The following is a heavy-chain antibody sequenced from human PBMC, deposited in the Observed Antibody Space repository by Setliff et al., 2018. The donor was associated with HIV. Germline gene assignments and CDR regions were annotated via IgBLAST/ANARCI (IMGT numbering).Heavy chain of an antibody. D-gene: IGHD1-1*01. Sequence: LSLTCTVSGGSISSGGYYWSWIRQHPGKGLEWIGYIYYSGSTYYNPSLKSRFTISRDNAKNSLPLQMNSLRAEDTAVYYCARARQVVYYHYMDVWGKGTTVTVSS. J-gene: IGHJ6*03. CDR2: IYYSGST. CDR3: ARARQVVYYHYMDV. V-gene: IGHV4-31*03. CDR1: GGSISSGGYY.